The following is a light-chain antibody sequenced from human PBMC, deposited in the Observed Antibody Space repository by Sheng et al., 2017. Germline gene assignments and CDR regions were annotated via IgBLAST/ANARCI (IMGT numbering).Light chain of an antibody. V-gene: IGKV1-27*01. Sequence: DIQMTQSPSSLSASVGDRVTITCRASQGISNYLAWYQQKPGKVPKLLISATYTLHSGVPSRFSGSGSGTDFTLTIDNLQPEDFATYYCQQGYGVPFTFGPGTKVDFK. CDR3: QQGYGVPFT. J-gene: IGKJ3*01. CDR2: ATY. CDR1: QGISNY.